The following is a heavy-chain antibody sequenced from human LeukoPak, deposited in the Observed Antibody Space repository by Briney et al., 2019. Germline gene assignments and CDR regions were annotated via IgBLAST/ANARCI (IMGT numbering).Heavy chain of an antibody. CDR1: GYTFAKFY. V-gene: IGHV1-46*01. CDR3: ARDNRGERTPGWGYGGFDI. CDR2: INPSGSTT. D-gene: IGHD3-16*01. J-gene: IGHJ3*02. Sequence: ASVKVSCKASGYTFAKFYIHWVRQAPGQGLEWMGIINPSGSTTSHAQKFQGRVSMTRDTSTSTVYMELSSLRSEDTAVYYCARDNRGERTPGWGYGGFDIWGQGTMVSVSS.